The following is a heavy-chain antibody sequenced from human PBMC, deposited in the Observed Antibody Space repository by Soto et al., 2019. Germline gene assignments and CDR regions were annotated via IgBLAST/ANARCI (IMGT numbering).Heavy chain of an antibody. V-gene: IGHV3-48*03. J-gene: IGHJ3*01. Sequence: SGGSLRLSCAVSGFTFSSSEMYWVRQAPGEGLEWISYIHPSGQPIFYADSVKGRFTISRDNANNSLFLQMSSLRAEDTAVYYCARRASRWGQGTMVTVSS. D-gene: IGHD1-26*01. CDR3: ARRASR. CDR2: IHPSGQPI. CDR1: GFTFSSSE.